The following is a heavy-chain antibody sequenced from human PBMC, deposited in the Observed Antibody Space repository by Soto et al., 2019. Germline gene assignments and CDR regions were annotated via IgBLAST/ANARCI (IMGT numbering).Heavy chain of an antibody. CDR2: IYYSGST. J-gene: IGHJ4*02. CDR3: ARHRPGSGGSCYDY. Sequence: SETLSLSCTVSGGSISSYYWSWIRQPPGKGLEWIGYIYYSGSTNYNPSLKSRVTISVDTSKNQFSLKLSSVTAADTAVYYCARHRPGSGGSCYDYWGQGTLVTVSS. CDR1: GGSISSYY. D-gene: IGHD2-15*01. V-gene: IGHV4-59*08.